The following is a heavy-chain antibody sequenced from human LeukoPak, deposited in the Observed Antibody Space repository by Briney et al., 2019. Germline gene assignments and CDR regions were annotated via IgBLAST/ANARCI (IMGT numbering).Heavy chain of an antibody. Sequence: PGGSLRLSCAASGFTFSNYAMSWVRQAPGRGLEWVSGIGDSGDSTYYADSVKGRFTISRDNFKNTLYLQMNSPRAEDTAVYYCAKHIAAAYFDYWGQGTLVTVSS. D-gene: IGHD6-13*01. CDR2: IGDSGDST. CDR1: GFTFSNYA. CDR3: AKHIAAAYFDY. J-gene: IGHJ4*02. V-gene: IGHV3-23*01.